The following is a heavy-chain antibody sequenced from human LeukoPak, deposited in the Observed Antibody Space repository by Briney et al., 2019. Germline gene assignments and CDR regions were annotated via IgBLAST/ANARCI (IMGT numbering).Heavy chain of an antibody. CDR2: ISGSGGST. CDR1: GFTFSSYT. Sequence: GGSLRLSCAASGFTFSSYTMNWVRQAPGKGLEWVSAISGSGGSTCYADSVKGRFTISRDNSKNTLYLQMNSLRAEDTAVYYCAKDRGGYFDYWGQGTLVTVSS. D-gene: IGHD3-16*01. J-gene: IGHJ4*02. CDR3: AKDRGGYFDY. V-gene: IGHV3-23*01.